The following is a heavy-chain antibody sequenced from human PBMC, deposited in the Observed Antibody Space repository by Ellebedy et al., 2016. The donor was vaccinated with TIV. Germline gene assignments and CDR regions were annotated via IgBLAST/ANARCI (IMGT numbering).Heavy chain of an antibody. Sequence: SQTLSLTXAISGDSVSSNSAAWNWIRQSPSRGLEWLGRTYYRSKWYNDYAVSVKSRITINPDTSKNQFSLQLNSVTPEDTAVYYCARDALTITMVRGVISHYYGMDVWGQGTTVTVSS. CDR1: GDSVSSNSAA. J-gene: IGHJ6*02. CDR3: ARDALTITMVRGVISHYYGMDV. CDR2: TYYRSKWYN. D-gene: IGHD3-10*01. V-gene: IGHV6-1*01.